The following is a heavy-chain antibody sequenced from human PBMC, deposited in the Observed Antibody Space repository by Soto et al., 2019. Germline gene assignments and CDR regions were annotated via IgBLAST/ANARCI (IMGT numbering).Heavy chain of an antibody. CDR1: GDTVSSNSAT. CDR2: AYYRSQWYN. Sequence: QVRLQQSGPGLVEPSQTLSVTCAISGDTVSSNSATWTWIRQSPSRGLEWLGRAYYRSQWYNDFAVSVQSRISINPDTSKNQFSLQLNSVTPEDTAVYYCAREVPVAGKRFFDYWGQGTLVTVSS. J-gene: IGHJ4*02. CDR3: AREVPVAGKRFFDY. V-gene: IGHV6-1*01. D-gene: IGHD6-19*01.